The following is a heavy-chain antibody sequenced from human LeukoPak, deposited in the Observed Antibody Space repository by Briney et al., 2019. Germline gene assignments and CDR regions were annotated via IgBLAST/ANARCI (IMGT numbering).Heavy chain of an antibody. J-gene: IGHJ4*02. D-gene: IGHD1-26*01. V-gene: IGHV3-11*01. CDR2: IGTRSNPI. Sequence: GGSLRLTCAASGFSFSDFYMSWIRQAPGMGLEWISYIGTRSNPIYYADSVKGRFTISRDDAKNSLYLQMNSLRDEDTAVYFCAREARGSGRDFDYWGQGILVTVSS. CDR3: AREARGSGRDFDY. CDR1: GFSFSDFY.